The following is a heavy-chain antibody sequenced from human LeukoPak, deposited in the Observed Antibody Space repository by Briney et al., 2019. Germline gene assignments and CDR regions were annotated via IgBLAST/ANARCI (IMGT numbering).Heavy chain of an antibody. D-gene: IGHD3/OR15-3a*01. V-gene: IGHV4-30-2*01. Sequence: SETLSLTCAVSGGSISSGGYSWSWIRQPPGQGLEWIGYIYHSGSTYYNPSLKSRVTISVDRSKNQFSLKLSSVTAADTAVYYCASGLRDRLGKNYFDYWGQGTLVTVSS. J-gene: IGHJ4*02. CDR3: ASGLRDRLGKNYFDY. CDR1: GGSISSGGYS. CDR2: IYHSGST.